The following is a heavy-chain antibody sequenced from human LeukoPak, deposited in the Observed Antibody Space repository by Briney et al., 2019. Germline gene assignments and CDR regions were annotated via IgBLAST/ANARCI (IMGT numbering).Heavy chain of an antibody. J-gene: IGHJ4*02. D-gene: IGHD2-2*01. CDR3: ARGCGTSCVKGALRLGD. Sequence: ASVTVSCKASVYTFTDYYIHWVRQAPGQGLECMGWINPKSGGTNYEQKFQGRVPMTTHPSITPAYMELSSLRSDDTAVYYCARGCGTSCVKGALRLGDWGQGTLVTVSS. V-gene: IGHV1-2*02. CDR2: INPKSGGT. CDR1: VYTFTDYY.